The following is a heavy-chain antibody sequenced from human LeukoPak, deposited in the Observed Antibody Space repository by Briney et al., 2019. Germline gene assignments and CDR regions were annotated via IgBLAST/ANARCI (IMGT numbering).Heavy chain of an antibody. CDR3: AKAVTITGTAGFDY. CDR2: ISGGGGST. J-gene: IGHJ4*02. CDR1: GFTFSSYG. Sequence: GGSLRLSCAASGFTFSSYGMSWVRQAPGKGLEWVSAISGGGGSTYYADSVKGRFTISRDNSKNTLYLQMNSLRAEDTAVYYCAKAVTITGTAGFDYWGQGTLVTVSS. D-gene: IGHD1-20*01. V-gene: IGHV3-23*01.